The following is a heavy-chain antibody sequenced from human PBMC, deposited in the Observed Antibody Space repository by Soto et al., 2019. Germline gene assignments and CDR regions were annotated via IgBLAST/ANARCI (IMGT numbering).Heavy chain of an antibody. J-gene: IGHJ6*02. CDR1: GYTFTSYG. CDR3: ARDSITAAGTTPNAHYYYYGMDV. V-gene: IGHV1-18*01. CDR2: ISAYNGNT. Sequence: SVKVSCKASGYTFTSYGISWVRQAPGQGLEWMGWISAYNGNTNYAQKLQGRVTMTTDTSTSTAYMELRSLRSDDTAVYYCARDSITAAGTTPNAHYYYYGMDVSGQGTRVTVS. D-gene: IGHD6-13*01.